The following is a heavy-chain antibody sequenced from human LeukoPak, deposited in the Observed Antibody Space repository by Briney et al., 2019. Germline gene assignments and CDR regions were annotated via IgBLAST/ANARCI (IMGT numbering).Heavy chain of an antibody. V-gene: IGHV4-59*01. D-gene: IGHD5-18*01. Sequence: PSETLSLTCTVSGGSISSSNGSWIRQPPGKGLEWIGYIYYSGSTNYNPSLKSRVTISVDTSKNQFSLKLSSVTAADTAVYYCARDGGYSYGLGLDYWGQGTLVTVSS. CDR1: GGSISSSN. J-gene: IGHJ4*02. CDR3: ARDGGYSYGLGLDY. CDR2: IYYSGST.